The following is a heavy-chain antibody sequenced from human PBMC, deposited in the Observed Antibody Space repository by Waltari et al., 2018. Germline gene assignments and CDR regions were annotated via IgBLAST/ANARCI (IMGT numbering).Heavy chain of an antibody. J-gene: IGHJ3*02. CDR1: GGSISSYY. D-gene: IGHD3-22*01. CDR2: TYYSGST. CDR3: ASNYYDSSGESIAAFDI. V-gene: IGHV4-59*01. Sequence: QVQLQESGPGLVKPSETLSLTCTVSGGSISSYYWSWIRQPPGKGLEWIGYTYYSGSTNYNPSLKSRVTISVDTSKNQFSLKLSSVTAADTAVYYCASNYYDSSGESIAAFDIWGQGTMVTVSS.